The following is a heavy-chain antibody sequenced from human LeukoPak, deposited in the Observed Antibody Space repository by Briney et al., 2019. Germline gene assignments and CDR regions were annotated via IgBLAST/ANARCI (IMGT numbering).Heavy chain of an antibody. Sequence: ASVKVSCKASGYTFVDYYMHWVRQAPGQGLEWMGWINPNSGGTKYAQKFQGSVTMTRDTSISTAYLEVTRLRSDYTAVYFCARGSKTVRSTKIHSDFWGQGTLVTVSS. V-gene: IGHV1-2*02. CDR2: INPNSGGT. CDR3: ARGSKTVRSTKIHSDF. CDR1: GYTFVDYY. D-gene: IGHD2-15*01. J-gene: IGHJ3*01.